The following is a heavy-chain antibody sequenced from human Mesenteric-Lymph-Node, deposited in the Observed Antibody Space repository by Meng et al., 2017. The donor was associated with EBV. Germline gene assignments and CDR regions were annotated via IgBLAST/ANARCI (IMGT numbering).Heavy chain of an antibody. CDR3: ARGPPTLTSYVYFDY. CDR2: INQSGST. J-gene: IGHJ4*02. Sequence: QGQLRQWGAGLLKPSATLSLPCAVYGGTFSGYSWTWIRQPPGKGPEWIGEINQSGSTNYSPSLKSRVTISVDTSKTQFSLNLRSVTAADTAVYYCARGPPTLTSYVYFDYWGQGILVTVSS. CDR1: GGTFSGYS. D-gene: IGHD4-17*01. V-gene: IGHV4-34*01.